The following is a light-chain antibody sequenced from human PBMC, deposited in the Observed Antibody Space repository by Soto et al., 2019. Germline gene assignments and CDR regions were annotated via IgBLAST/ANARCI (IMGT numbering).Light chain of an antibody. CDR2: DVS. CDR1: SSDVGGYNY. J-gene: IGLJ1*01. Sequence: SALTQPASVSGSPGQSITLSCTGTSSDVGGYNYVSWYQQYPGKAPKLMIYDVSNRPSGVSNRFSGSKSGNTASLTISGLQAEDEADYYCSSYTTSNTFYVFGTGTKLTVL. V-gene: IGLV2-14*03. CDR3: SSYTTSNTFYV.